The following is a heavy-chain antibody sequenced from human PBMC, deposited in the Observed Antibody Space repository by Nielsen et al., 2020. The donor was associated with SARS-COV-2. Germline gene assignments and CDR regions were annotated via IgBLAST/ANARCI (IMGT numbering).Heavy chain of an antibody. V-gene: IGHV4-31*03. CDR3: ARSSITMIVVVTHFDY. Sequence: SETLSLTCTVSGGSISSGGYYWNWIRQHPGKGLEWIGYIYYSGSTYYNPSLKSRVTISVDTSKNQFSLKLSSVTAADTAVYYCARSSITMIVVVTHFDYWGQGTLVTVSS. CDR2: IYYSGST. J-gene: IGHJ4*02. D-gene: IGHD3-22*01. CDR1: GGSISSGGYY.